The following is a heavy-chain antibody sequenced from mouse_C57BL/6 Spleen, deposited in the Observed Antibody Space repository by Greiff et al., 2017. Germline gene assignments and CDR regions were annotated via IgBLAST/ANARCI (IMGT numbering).Heavy chain of an antibody. V-gene: IGHV3-6*01. CDR1: GYSITSGYY. CDR2: ISYDGSN. CDR3: ARGYDGSSWNWYFDV. D-gene: IGHD1-1*01. J-gene: IGHJ1*03. Sequence: EVKLQESGPGLVKPSQSLSLTCSVTGYSITSGYYWNWIRQFPGNKLEWMGYISYDGSNNYNPSLKNRISITRDTSKNQFFLKLNSVTTEDTATYYCARGYDGSSWNWYFDVWGTGTTVTVSS.